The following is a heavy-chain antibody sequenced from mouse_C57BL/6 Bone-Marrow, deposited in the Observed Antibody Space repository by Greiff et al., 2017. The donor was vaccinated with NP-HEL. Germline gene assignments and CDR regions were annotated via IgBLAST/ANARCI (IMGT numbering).Heavy chain of an antibody. CDR1: GYSFTDYN. V-gene: IGHV1-39*01. CDR2: INPNYGTT. J-gene: IGHJ4*01. CDR3: ARPATVVATDYAMDY. D-gene: IGHD1-1*01. Sequence: VQLQQSGPELVKPGASVKISCKASGYSFTDYNMNWVKQSNGKSLEWIGVINPNYGTTSYNQKFKGKATLTVDQSSSTAYMQLNSLTSEDSAVYDCARPATVVATDYAMDYWGQGTSVTVSS.